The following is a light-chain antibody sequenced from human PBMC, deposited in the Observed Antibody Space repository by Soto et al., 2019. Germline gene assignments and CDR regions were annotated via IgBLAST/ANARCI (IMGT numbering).Light chain of an antibody. J-gene: IGKJ1*01. CDR2: GPS. CDR3: QQSYTNPAT. Sequence: DIQMTQSPSSLSASVGDRVTITCRASQSISSYLNWYKQKPGKAPKLLIYGPSSLQSGVPSRFSGSGSWTDFTLTISSLQPEDFATYYCQQSYTNPATFGQGTKVEIK. CDR1: QSISSY. V-gene: IGKV1-39*01.